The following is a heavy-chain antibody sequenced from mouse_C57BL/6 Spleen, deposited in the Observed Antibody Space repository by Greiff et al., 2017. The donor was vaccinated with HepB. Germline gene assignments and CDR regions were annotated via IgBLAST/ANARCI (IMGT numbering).Heavy chain of an antibody. J-gene: IGHJ1*03. V-gene: IGHV1-80*01. D-gene: IGHD1-1*01. CDR2: IYPGDGDT. CDR1: GYAFSSYW. Sequence: VQLQQSGAELVKPGASVKISCKASGYAFSSYWMNWVKQRPGKGLEWIGQIYPGDGDTNYNGKFKGKATLTADKSSSTAYMQLSSLTSEDSAVYFCARDYGSPYWYFDVWGTGTTVTVSS. CDR3: ARDYGSPYWYFDV.